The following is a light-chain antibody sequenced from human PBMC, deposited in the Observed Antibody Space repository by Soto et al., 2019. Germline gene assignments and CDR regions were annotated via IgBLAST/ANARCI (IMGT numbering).Light chain of an antibody. CDR3: QHYNDFSWT. J-gene: IGKJ1*01. CDR1: QSISIL. CDR2: ATS. Sequence: DIHLTQSPSTLSASVGDRVTITCRASQSISILLAWYQQKPGKAPNLLIYATSTLETGVSSWFSGSGSGTEFTLTISSLQPDDSATYYCQHYNDFSWTFGQGTKVEIK. V-gene: IGKV1-5*03.